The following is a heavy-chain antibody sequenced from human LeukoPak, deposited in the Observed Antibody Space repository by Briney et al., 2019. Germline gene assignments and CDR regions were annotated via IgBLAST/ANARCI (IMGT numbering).Heavy chain of an antibody. CDR2: IWYDGSNK. D-gene: IGHD6-13*01. CDR3: ATLRSDSSRWYYFDY. V-gene: IGHV3-33*01. J-gene: IGHJ4*02. Sequence: GGSLRLSCAASGFTFRNYGMQWVRQVPGKGLEWVALIWYDGSNKYYADSVEGRFAISRDNSKNTLSLQMNSLRAEDTAAYYCATLRSDSSRWYYFDYWGQGTLVTVSS. CDR1: GFTFRNYG.